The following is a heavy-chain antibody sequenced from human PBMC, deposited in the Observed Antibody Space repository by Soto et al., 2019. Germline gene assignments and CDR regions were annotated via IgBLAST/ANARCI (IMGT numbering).Heavy chain of an antibody. J-gene: IGHJ6*02. CDR2: INPKSGGT. V-gene: IGHV1-2*04. CDR1: GYSFTDYH. Sequence: AASVKVSCKASGYSFTDYHIHWVRQAPGQGLEWLGRINPKSGGTSTAQKFQGWVTMTTDTSISTASMELTRLTSDDTAIYYCARGDSTDCSNGVCSFFYNHDMDVWGQVTTVTVS. D-gene: IGHD2-8*01. CDR3: ARGDSTDCSNGVCSFFYNHDMDV.